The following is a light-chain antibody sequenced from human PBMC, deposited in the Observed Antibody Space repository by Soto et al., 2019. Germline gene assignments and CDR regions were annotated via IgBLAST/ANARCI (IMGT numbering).Light chain of an antibody. V-gene: IGKV3-15*01. J-gene: IGKJ4*01. CDR3: QQYNTWPLA. CDR1: QSLSNN. CDR2: STS. Sequence: EIVMTQSPATLSVSPGERATLSCRASQSLSNNLAWYQQKPGQAPRLLIYSTSTRATGIPARFSGSGSGTEFTLTISSLRSEDFAVYYCQQYNTWPLAFGGGTKVETK.